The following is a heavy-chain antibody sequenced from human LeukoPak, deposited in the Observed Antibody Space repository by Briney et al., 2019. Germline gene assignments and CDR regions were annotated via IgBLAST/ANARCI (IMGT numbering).Heavy chain of an antibody. J-gene: IGHJ6*02. CDR2: INPNSGGT. D-gene: IGHD3-9*01. CDR1: GYTFTGYY. V-gene: IGHV1-2*02. Sequence: GASVKVSCKASGYTFTGYYMHWVRQAPGQGLEWMGWINPNSGGTNYAQKLQGRVTMTTDTSTSTAYMELRSLRSDDTAVYYCARDQYYDILTGYWNYYYYGMDVWGQGTTVTVSS. CDR3: ARDQYYDILTGYWNYYYYGMDV.